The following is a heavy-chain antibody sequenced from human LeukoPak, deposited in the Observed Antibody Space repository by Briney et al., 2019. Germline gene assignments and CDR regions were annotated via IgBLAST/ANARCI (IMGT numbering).Heavy chain of an antibody. CDR2: INPNSGDT. D-gene: IGHD3-22*01. Sequence: GASVKVSCKASGYTFSGYYMHWVRQAPGQGLEWMGWINPNSGDTNYAQKFQGRVTMTRDTSISTTYMELSRLRNDDTAVYYCARDRAGYYHTSGSVAFDIWGQGTMVTVSS. CDR3: ARDRAGYYHTSGSVAFDI. J-gene: IGHJ3*02. CDR1: GYTFSGYY. V-gene: IGHV1-2*02.